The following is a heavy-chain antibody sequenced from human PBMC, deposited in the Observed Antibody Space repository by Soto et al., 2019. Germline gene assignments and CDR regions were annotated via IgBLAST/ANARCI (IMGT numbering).Heavy chain of an antibody. CDR1: GYTFTGYY. J-gene: IGHJ4*02. CDR2: INPNSGGT. V-gene: IGHV1-2*04. Sequence: QVQQVQSGAEVKKPGASVKVSCKASGYTFTGYYMHWVRQAPGQGLEWMGWINPNSGGTNYAQKFQGWVTMTRDTSISTAYMELSRLRSDDTAVYYCARDTAAAGNWFDYWGQGTLVTVSS. CDR3: ARDTAAAGNWFDY. D-gene: IGHD6-13*01.